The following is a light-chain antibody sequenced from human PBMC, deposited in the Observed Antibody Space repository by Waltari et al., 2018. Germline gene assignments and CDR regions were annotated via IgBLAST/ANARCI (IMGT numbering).Light chain of an antibody. Sequence: QLVLTQSPSASVSLGASVKLTCTLISGHSSNIIAWHQQQPEKGPRYLMKVNSDGSHSKGDEIPDRFSGSSSGAERYLTISSLQSEDEADYYCQTGGHGTWVFGGGTKLTVL. CDR1: SGHSSNI. CDR3: QTGGHGTWV. J-gene: IGLJ3*02. CDR2: VNSDGSH. V-gene: IGLV4-69*01.